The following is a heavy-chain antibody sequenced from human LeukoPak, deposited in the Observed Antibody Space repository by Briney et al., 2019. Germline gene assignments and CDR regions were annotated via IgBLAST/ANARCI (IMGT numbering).Heavy chain of an antibody. CDR2: ISAYTGKT. D-gene: IGHD1-1*01. V-gene: IGHV1-18*01. CDR3: ARDRGPWVPFDH. Sequence: ASVKVSCKASNYTFTSHDISWVRQAPRQGREGMGWISAYTGKTKYAQTFQGRDTITTSTSTRIVYTELRSLRSDDTAVYFCARDRGPWVPFDHWGQGTLVTVSS. CDR1: NYTFTSHD. J-gene: IGHJ4*02.